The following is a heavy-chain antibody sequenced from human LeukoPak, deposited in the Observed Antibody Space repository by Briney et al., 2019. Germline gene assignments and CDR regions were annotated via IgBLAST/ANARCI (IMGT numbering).Heavy chain of an antibody. V-gene: IGHV1-18*01. CDR1: GYTFTSYG. Sequence: ASVKVSCKASGYTFTSYGISWVRQAPGQGLEWMGWISAYNGNTDYAQNFQGRVTMTTDTSTSTVYMELRNLRSDDTAVYYCAREGGAAAFYFDYWGQGMLVTVSS. CDR2: ISAYNGNT. D-gene: IGHD6-13*01. J-gene: IGHJ4*02. CDR3: AREGGAAAFYFDY.